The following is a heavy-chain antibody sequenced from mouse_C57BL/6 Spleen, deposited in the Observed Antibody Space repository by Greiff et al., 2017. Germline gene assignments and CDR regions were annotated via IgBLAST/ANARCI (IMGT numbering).Heavy chain of an antibody. D-gene: IGHD1-1*01. V-gene: IGHV1-26*01. CDR3: ARVTTVVSYWYFDV. CDR2: INPNNGGT. J-gene: IGHJ1*03. Sequence: EVQLQQSGPELVKPGASVKISCKASGYTFTDYYMNWVKQSHGKSLEWIGDINPNNGGTSYNQKFKGKATLTVDKSSSTAYMELRSLTSEDSAVYYCARVTTVVSYWYFDVWGTGTTVTVSS. CDR1: GYTFTDYY.